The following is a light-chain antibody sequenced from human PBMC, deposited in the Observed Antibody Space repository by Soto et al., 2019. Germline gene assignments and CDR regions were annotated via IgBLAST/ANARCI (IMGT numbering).Light chain of an antibody. J-gene: IGLJ2*01. CDR3: SSYTSTGTVV. V-gene: IGLV2-14*01. Sequence: QSVLTQPASVSGSPGQSITISCTGTSSDIGGYSYVSWYQQHPGKAPKLMIYDVSNRPSGVSNRFSGSKSGNTASLTISGLQAEDEADYLCSSYTSTGTVVFGGGTQLTVL. CDR1: SSDIGGYSY. CDR2: DVS.